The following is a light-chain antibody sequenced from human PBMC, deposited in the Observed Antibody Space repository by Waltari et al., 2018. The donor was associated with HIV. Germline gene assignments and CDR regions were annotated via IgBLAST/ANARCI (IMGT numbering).Light chain of an antibody. J-gene: IGLJ3*02. CDR3: SSYADYTTPLV. Sequence: QSALAQPASVSGSPGQSITISCSGTSSDIGTYDFVSWYQQHPGKAPPVIIYEVNQRPSGVSGRYSGSKSGNTASLTISGLQPEDEADYYCSSYADYTTPLVFGGGTKLTVL. CDR2: EVN. CDR1: SSDIGTYDF. V-gene: IGLV2-23*02.